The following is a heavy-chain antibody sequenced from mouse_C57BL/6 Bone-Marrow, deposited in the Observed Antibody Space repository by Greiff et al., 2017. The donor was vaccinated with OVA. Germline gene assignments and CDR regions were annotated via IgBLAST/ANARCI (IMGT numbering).Heavy chain of an antibody. J-gene: IGHJ2*01. V-gene: IGHV1-54*01. D-gene: IGHD4-1*01. CDR2: INPGSGGT. Sequence: QVQLKQSGAELVRPGTSVKVSCKASGYAFTSYLIEWVKQRPGQGLEWIGVINPGSGGTNYNEKFKGKATLTADKSSSTAYMQLSSLTSEDSAVYFCAREMGPYFDYWGQGTTLTVSS. CDR3: AREMGPYFDY. CDR1: GYAFTSYL.